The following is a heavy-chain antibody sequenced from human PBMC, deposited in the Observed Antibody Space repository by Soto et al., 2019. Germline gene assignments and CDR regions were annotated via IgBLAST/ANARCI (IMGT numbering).Heavy chain of an antibody. CDR3: ARALNPDYGPGSLHGFFDY. CDR1: GYTFIDHY. J-gene: IGHJ4*02. Sequence: QGQMVQSGAEVQESGASVKVSCKASGYTFIDHYVHWMRQAPGQGLEWMGWINPKNGDTKYAQKLQGRVTMTRYTSSSTHYVELSRLRSDDTAVYYCARALNPDYGPGSLHGFFDYWGQGTLVTVSS. CDR2: INPKNGDT. V-gene: IGHV1-2*02. D-gene: IGHD3-10*01.